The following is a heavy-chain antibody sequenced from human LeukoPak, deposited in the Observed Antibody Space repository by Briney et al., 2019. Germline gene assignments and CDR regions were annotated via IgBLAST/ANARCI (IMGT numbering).Heavy chain of an antibody. Sequence: PSETLSLTCTVSGGSISSGDYYWSWIRQPPGKGLEWIGYIYYSGSTYYNPSLKSRVTISVDTSKNQFSLKLRSVTAADTAVYYCARVRNWGIFDYWGQRTLVTVSS. V-gene: IGHV4-30-4*01. D-gene: IGHD7-27*01. CDR1: GGSISSGDYY. CDR3: ARVRNWGIFDY. J-gene: IGHJ4*02. CDR2: IYYSGST.